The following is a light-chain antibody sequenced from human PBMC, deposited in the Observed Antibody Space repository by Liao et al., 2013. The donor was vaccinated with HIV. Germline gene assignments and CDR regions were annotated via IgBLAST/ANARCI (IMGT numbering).Light chain of an antibody. CDR1: DIATKS. Sequence: SYVLTQPPSVSVAPGKTAKITCGGDDIATKSVHWYQQKAGQAPVLVISFDSDRPSGIPERFSGSTSGNTATVTIARVEAGDEADYYCQAWDSNSWVFGGGTELTVL. V-gene: IGLV3-21*01. CDR3: QAWDSNSWV. CDR2: FDS. J-gene: IGLJ3*02.